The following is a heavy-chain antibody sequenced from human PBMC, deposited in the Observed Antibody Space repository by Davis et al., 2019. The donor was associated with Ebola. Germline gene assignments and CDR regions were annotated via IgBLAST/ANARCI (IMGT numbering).Heavy chain of an antibody. CDR3: AKDKLASYYYYGMDV. D-gene: IGHD1-7*01. J-gene: IGHJ6*02. Sequence: GGSLRLSCAASGFTFSSYGMHWVRQAPGKGLEWVAVISYDGSNKYYADSVKGRFTISRDNSKNPLYLQMNSLRAEDTAVYYCAKDKLASYYYYGMDVWGQGTTVTVSS. V-gene: IGHV3-30*18. CDR1: GFTFSSYG. CDR2: ISYDGSNK.